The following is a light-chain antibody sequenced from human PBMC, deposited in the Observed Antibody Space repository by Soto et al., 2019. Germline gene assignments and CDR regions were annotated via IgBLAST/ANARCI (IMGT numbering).Light chain of an antibody. V-gene: IGKV1-39*01. Sequence: DIQMTQSPSSLSASVGDRVTITCRASQTISSFVNWFQQKPGKAPKLLIYLSFNLQSGVPSRFSCSGSGTDFTLTINSLQPEDFATYYCQQNYITPYTFGQGTKLEIK. CDR1: QTISSF. CDR2: LSF. CDR3: QQNYITPYT. J-gene: IGKJ2*01.